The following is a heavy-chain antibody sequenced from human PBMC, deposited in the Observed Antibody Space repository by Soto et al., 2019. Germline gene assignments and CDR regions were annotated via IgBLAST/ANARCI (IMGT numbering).Heavy chain of an antibody. CDR3: TTAENNWHYIRDV. V-gene: IGHV3-15*07. Sequence: EVQLVESGGGLVKPGGSLRLSCAASGFTFSNAWMNWVRQAPGKGLEWVGRVKSKSDGGTTDYAAPVKGRFTISRDDSKNTLYLQMNSLKIEDTAVYYCTTAENNWHYIRDVWGQGTTVTVSS. CDR2: VKSKSDGGTT. J-gene: IGHJ6*02. D-gene: IGHD1-7*01. CDR1: GFTFSNAW.